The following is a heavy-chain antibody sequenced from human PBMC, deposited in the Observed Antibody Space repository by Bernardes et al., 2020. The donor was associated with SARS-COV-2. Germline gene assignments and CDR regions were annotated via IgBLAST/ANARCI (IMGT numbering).Heavy chain of an antibody. D-gene: IGHD3-22*01. Sequence: SETLSLTCAVYDGSFRGYYWSWIRQPPGKGLEWVGEINYSGRTNYNPTLNSRVSISIDTSKKQFSLRLSSVTAADTAVYYCARGFYDSMSQPWGQGTLVTVSS. J-gene: IGHJ5*02. V-gene: IGHV4-34*01. CDR1: DGSFRGYY. CDR3: ARGFYDSMSQP. CDR2: INYSGRT.